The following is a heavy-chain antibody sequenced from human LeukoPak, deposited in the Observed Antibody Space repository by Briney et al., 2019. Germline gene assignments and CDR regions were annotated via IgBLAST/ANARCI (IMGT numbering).Heavy chain of an antibody. CDR2: INPSGGST. D-gene: IGHD5-24*01. V-gene: IGHV1-46*01. J-gene: IGHJ5*02. CDR3: ARGAHYGGDGYTLGWFDP. Sequence: ASVKVSCKASGYTFSDYYMHWVRQAPGQGLEWMGIINPSGGSTSYAQKFQGRVTITADESTSTAYMELSSLRSEDTAVYYCARGAHYGGDGYTLGWFDPWGQGTLVTVSS. CDR1: GYTFSDYY.